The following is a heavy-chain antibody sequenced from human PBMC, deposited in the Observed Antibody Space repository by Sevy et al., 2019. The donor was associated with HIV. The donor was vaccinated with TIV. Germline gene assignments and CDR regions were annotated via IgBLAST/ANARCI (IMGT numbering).Heavy chain of an antibody. D-gene: IGHD6-6*01. CDR2: ISGSGGST. CDR3: AKGDSSFYGLDV. J-gene: IGHJ6*02. V-gene: IGHV3-23*01. Sequence: GGSLRLSCAASGFTFSTYAMAWVRQAPGKGLEWVSGISGSGGSTYYADSVKGRFTISRDKSKHTLYLQMNRLRAEDTVVYYCAKGDSSFYGLDVGGQGTTVTVSS. CDR1: GFTFSTYA.